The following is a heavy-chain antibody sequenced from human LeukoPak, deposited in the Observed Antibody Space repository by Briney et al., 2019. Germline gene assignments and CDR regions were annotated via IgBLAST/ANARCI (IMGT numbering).Heavy chain of an antibody. D-gene: IGHD3-22*01. Sequence: GGSLRLSCAASGFTFSSYAMSWVRQAPGEGLEWVSAITDSGGSTYYSDSVKGRFTISRDNSKNTLYLQMNTLRSEDTAIYYCAKGSSGSRPYYFDYWGQGTLVTVSS. CDR1: GFTFSSYA. V-gene: IGHV3-23*01. J-gene: IGHJ4*02. CDR2: ITDSGGST. CDR3: AKGSSGSRPYYFDY.